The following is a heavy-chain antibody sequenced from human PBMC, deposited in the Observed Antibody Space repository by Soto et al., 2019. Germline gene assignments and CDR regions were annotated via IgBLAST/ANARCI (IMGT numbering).Heavy chain of an antibody. D-gene: IGHD6-19*01. CDR1: GFTFRSYG. V-gene: IGHV3-30*18. J-gene: IGHJ4*02. Sequence: GGSLRLSCAASGFTFRSYGIHWVRQAPGKGLEWVAVISNDGINKYYAVTVKGRFTISRDNSKNTLYLQMNSLRAEDTAVYYCAKGSIAVAGTPIDYWGQGTLVT. CDR3: AKGSIAVAGTPIDY. CDR2: ISNDGINK.